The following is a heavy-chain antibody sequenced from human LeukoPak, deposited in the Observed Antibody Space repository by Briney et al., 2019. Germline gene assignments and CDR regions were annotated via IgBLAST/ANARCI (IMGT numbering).Heavy chain of an antibody. Sequence: GASVKVSCKSSGYTFTGYYIHRVRQAPGQGLEWMGWINPNSADTNYAQKFQGRVTMTRDTPISTAYMELSRLRSDDTAVYYCARDRPSALVITTNWFDPWGQGTLVTVSS. CDR2: INPNSADT. CDR1: GYTFTGYY. D-gene: IGHD3-22*01. V-gene: IGHV1-2*02. CDR3: ARDRPSALVITTNWFDP. J-gene: IGHJ5*02.